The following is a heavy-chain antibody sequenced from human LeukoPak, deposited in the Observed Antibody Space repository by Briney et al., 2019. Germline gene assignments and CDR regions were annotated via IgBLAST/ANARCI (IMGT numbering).Heavy chain of an antibody. D-gene: IGHD1-26*01. CDR1: GFTFSSYG. CDR3: AKDSGSYHYFDY. Sequence: QTGGSLRLSCAASGFTFSSYGMHWVRQAPGKGLEWVAFIRYDGSNKYYADSVKGRFTISRDNSKNTLYLQMNSLRAEDTAVYYCAKDSGSYHYFDYWGQGTLVTVSS. J-gene: IGHJ4*02. V-gene: IGHV3-30*02. CDR2: IRYDGSNK.